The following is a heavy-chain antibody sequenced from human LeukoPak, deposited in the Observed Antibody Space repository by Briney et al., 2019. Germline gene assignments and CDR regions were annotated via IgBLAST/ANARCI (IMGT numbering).Heavy chain of an antibody. CDR1: GYTFTSYD. CDR3: ARHPWYYDSAYFDF. Sequence: GASVKVSCKASGYTFTSYDINWVRQATGQGLEWMGWMSPNSDNRGYEQKFQGRVTMTMDTSISTAYMELSSLRSEDTAVYYCARHPWYYDSAYFDFWGQGTLVTVSS. CDR2: MSPNSDNR. J-gene: IGHJ4*02. V-gene: IGHV1-8*01. D-gene: IGHD3-16*01.